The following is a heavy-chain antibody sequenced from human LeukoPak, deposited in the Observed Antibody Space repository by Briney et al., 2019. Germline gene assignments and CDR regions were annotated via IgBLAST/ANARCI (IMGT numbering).Heavy chain of an antibody. CDR2: ISYDGSNK. J-gene: IGHJ4*02. D-gene: IGHD7-27*01. V-gene: IGHV3-30-3*01. Sequence: GGSLRLSCAASGFTFSSHAMHWVRQAPGKGLEWVAVISYDGSNKYYADSVKGRFTISRDNAKNSLYLQMNSLRAEDTAVYYCARDRRNTGGFFDYWGQGTLVTVSS. CDR3: ARDRRNTGGFFDY. CDR1: GFTFSSHA.